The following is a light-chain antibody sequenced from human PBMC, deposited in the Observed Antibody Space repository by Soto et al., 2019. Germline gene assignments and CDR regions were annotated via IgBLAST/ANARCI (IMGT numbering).Light chain of an antibody. J-gene: IGLJ3*02. Sequence: QSVLTQPPSVSATPGQKVTISCSGSSCNIGNNYVSWYQQLPGTAPKLLIYDNHKRPSGIPDRFSGSKSGTSATLGITGLQTGDEAEYYCGTWDSSLRVVVFGGGTKLTVL. V-gene: IGLV1-51*01. CDR3: GTWDSSLRVVV. CDR2: DNH. CDR1: SCNIGNNY.